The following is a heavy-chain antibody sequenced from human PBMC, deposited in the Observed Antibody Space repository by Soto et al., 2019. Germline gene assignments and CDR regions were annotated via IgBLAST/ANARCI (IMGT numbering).Heavy chain of an antibody. D-gene: IGHD2-2*01. CDR1: GLSVTSDSY. Sequence: QVQLQESGPGLVKPSETLSLTCTVSGLSVTSDSYWSWIRQAPGKGLEWIGYAYYRGGTRYNPSLKSRLTISVEKSNNQFSRSLSSVTPTDTAVYYCARDFGQGNTPAHNYFDFWGQGSLVTVSS. V-gene: IGHV4-61*01. J-gene: IGHJ4*02. CDR3: ARDFGQGNTPAHNYFDF. CDR2: AYYRGGT.